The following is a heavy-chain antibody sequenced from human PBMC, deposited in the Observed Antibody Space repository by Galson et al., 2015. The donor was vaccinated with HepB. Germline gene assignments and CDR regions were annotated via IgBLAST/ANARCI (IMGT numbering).Heavy chain of an antibody. Sequence: SLRLSCATSGFTFNNAWMGWVRQAPGKGLEWLTLISKTGSPHYAESIRGRFFVARDDSSNTLYLQMNNVRLDDTAVYYCARDRDCSKSVYNMLPYWGQGTLVTVSS. J-gene: IGHJ4*01. CDR1: GFTFNNAW. D-gene: IGHD3-10*02. V-gene: IGHV3-66*03. CDR2: ISKTGSP. CDR3: ARDRDCSKSVYNMLPY.